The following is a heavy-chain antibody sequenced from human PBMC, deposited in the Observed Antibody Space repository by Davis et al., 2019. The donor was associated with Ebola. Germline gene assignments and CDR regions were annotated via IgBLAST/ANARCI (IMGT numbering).Heavy chain of an antibody. J-gene: IGHJ3*02. CDR1: GSTFSSYS. D-gene: IGHD3-10*01. CDR2: ISSSSSTI. V-gene: IGHV3-48*02. Sequence: GESLKISCAASGSTFSSYSMNWVRQAPGKGLEWVSYISSSSSTIYYADSVKGRFTISRDNAKNSLYLQMNSLRDEDTAVYYCAREDYGSGSYTSVGAFDIWGQGTMVTVSS. CDR3: AREDYGSGSYTSVGAFDI.